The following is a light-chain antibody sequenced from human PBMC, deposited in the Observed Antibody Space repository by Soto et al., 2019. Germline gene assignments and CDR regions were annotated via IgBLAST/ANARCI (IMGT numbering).Light chain of an antibody. J-gene: IGLJ3*02. V-gene: IGLV2-14*01. CDR1: SSDVGAYNY. CDR3: SSFTNSATRV. Sequence: QSALTQPASVSGSPGQSITVSCTGTSSDVGAYNYVSWYQQHPGKAPKLMIYEVSNRPSGVSNRFSGSKSGNMASLTISGLQDEDEADYYCSSFTNSATRVFGGGTQLTVL. CDR2: EVS.